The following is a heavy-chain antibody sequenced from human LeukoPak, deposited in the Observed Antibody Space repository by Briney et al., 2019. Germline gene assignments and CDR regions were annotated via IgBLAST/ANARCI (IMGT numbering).Heavy chain of an antibody. Sequence: RGESLKISCRGSGYSFSTYWITWVRQMAGKGLEWMGRIDPSDSYTNYSPSFQGHATISVDKSISTAYLQWGSLKASDTAMYYCARQSRGGACDSSVDLGNWGQGTLITVSS. J-gene: IGHJ4*02. V-gene: IGHV5-10-1*01. D-gene: IGHD2-21*01. CDR3: ARQSRGGACDSSVDLGN. CDR2: IDPSDSYT. CDR1: GYSFSTYW.